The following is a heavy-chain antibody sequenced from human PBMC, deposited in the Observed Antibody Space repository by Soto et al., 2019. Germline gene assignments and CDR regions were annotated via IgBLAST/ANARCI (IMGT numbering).Heavy chain of an antibody. D-gene: IGHD5-18*01. CDR2: ISGSGGST. J-gene: IGHJ4*02. CDR3: AKHILVTTLD. Sequence: EVQLLESGGGLVQPGGSLRLSCAASGFTFSSYAMSWVRQAPGRGLEWFSAISGSGGSTYYADSVKGRFTISRDTYKNALYLHMTSLSAEDTAVYDCAKHILVTTLDWGQGTQVTDS. V-gene: IGHV3-23*01. CDR1: GFTFSSYA.